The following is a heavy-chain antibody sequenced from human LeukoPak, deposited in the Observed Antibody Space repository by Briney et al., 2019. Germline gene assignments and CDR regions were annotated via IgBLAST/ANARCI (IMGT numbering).Heavy chain of an antibody. Sequence: GGSLRLSCAASGFAFSTYWMHWVRQAQGKGLVWVSHIHSTGSVTSCADSVKGRFTISRDNAKNTLYLQMNSLRAEDTAVYYCARDRGYSIDSWGQGTLVTVSS. CDR3: ARDRGYSIDS. V-gene: IGHV3-74*01. J-gene: IGHJ4*02. CDR2: IHSTGSVT. D-gene: IGHD3-22*01. CDR1: GFAFSTYW.